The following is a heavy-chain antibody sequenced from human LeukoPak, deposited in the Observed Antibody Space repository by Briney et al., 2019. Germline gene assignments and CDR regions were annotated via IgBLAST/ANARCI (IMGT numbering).Heavy chain of an antibody. Sequence: GALRLSCAASGFTFSSYGMHWVRQAPGKGLEWVAVISYDGSNKYYADSVKGRFTISRDNSKNTLYLQMNSLRAEDTAVYYCASPAGDLWSGYTPLDAWGKGTTVTVSS. D-gene: IGHD3-3*01. J-gene: IGHJ6*04. CDR2: ISYDGSNK. CDR1: GFTFSSYG. V-gene: IGHV3-30*03. CDR3: ASPAGDLWSGYTPLDA.